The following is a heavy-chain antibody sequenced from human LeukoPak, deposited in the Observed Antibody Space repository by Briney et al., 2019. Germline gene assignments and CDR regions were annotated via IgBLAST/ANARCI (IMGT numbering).Heavy chain of an antibody. CDR1: GVSISSSSYY. Sequence: KASETLSLTCTVSGVSISSSSYYWGWIRQPPGKGLVWIGSIYYSGSTYYNPSLKSRVPISVDTSKNQFSLKLSSGTAADTAVYYCARESPPDIVVVPAAMATDYWGQGTLVTVST. CDR2: IYYSGST. J-gene: IGHJ4*02. CDR3: ARESPPDIVVVPAAMATDY. D-gene: IGHD2-2*01. V-gene: IGHV4-39*02.